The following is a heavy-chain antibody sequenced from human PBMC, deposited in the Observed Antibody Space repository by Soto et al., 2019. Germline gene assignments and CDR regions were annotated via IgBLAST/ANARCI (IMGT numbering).Heavy chain of an antibody. Sequence: PSETLSLTCTVSGGSISSGDYYWGWIRQPPGKGLEWIGYIYYSGSTYYNPSLKSRVTISVDTSKNQFSLKLSSVTAADTAVYYCARDSHGPTYCSGGSCYPYYYYGMDVWGQGTTVTVSS. V-gene: IGHV4-30-4*01. D-gene: IGHD2-15*01. CDR1: GGSISSGDYY. J-gene: IGHJ6*02. CDR3: ARDSHGPTYCSGGSCYPYYYYGMDV. CDR2: IYYSGST.